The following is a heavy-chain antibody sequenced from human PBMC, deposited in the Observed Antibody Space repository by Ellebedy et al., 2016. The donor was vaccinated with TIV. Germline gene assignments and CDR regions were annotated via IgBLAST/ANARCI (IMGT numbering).Heavy chain of an antibody. Sequence: PGGSLRLSCAASGFTVSGAYMSWVRQAPGRSLEWVSLFYRGGDTSYADSVKGRFTISADSSENTLYLQMNSLRADDTAVYYCARDRERSGYYGFWGQGTLVTVSS. D-gene: IGHD3-3*01. J-gene: IGHJ4*02. CDR2: FYRGGDT. CDR3: ARDRERSGYYGF. V-gene: IGHV3-66*01. CDR1: GFTVSGAY.